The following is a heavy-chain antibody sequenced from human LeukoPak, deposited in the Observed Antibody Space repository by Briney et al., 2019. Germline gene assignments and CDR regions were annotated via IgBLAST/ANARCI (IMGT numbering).Heavy chain of an antibody. CDR3: ARDNREQQLVPPTFDY. CDR2: ISYDGSNK. CDR1: GFTFGSYA. V-gene: IGHV3-30-3*01. D-gene: IGHD6-13*01. J-gene: IGHJ4*02. Sequence: GGSLRLSCAASGFTFGSYAMHWVRQAPGKGLEWVAVISYDGSNKYYADSVKGRFTISRDNSKNTLYLQMNSLRAEDTAVYYCARDNREQQLVPPTFDYWGQGTLVTVSS.